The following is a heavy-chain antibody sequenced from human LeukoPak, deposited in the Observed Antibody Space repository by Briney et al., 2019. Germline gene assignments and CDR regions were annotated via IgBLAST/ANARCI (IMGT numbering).Heavy chain of an antibody. CDR2: ISYDGSNK. CDR1: GFTFSSYG. CDR3: AKDGRYCSGGSCYVGL. V-gene: IGHV3-30*18. D-gene: IGHD2-15*01. J-gene: IGHJ4*02. Sequence: GGSLRLSCAASGFTFSSYGMHWVRQAPGKGLEWVAVISYDGSNKYYADTVKGRFTISRDNSKNTLYLQMNSLRAEDTAVYYCAKDGRYCSGGSCYVGLWGQGTLVTVSS.